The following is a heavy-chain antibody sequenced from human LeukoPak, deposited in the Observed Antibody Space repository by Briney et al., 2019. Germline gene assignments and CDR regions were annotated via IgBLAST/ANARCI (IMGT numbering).Heavy chain of an antibody. V-gene: IGHV4-59*01. Sequence: SETLSLPCTLSGGSISRYYWSCLRQPPGKGVVCIVHIYYSGSTNYHPSLKSRVTISVDTYKNQFSLELSSVTAADTAVYYCARGYYGSGSYYYFDYWGQGTLVTVSS. CDR2: IYYSGST. D-gene: IGHD3-10*01. CDR1: GGSISRYY. J-gene: IGHJ4*02. CDR3: ARGYYGSGSYYYFDY.